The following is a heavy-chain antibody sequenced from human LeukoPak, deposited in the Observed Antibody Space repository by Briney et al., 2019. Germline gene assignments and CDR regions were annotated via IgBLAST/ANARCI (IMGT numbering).Heavy chain of an antibody. CDR2: INHSGST. D-gene: IGHD6-13*01. CDR3: ARLGSWYTFDY. J-gene: IGHJ4*02. V-gene: IGHV4-34*01. CDR1: GGSFSGYY. Sequence: SETLSLTCAVYGGSFSGYYWSWIRQPPGKGLEWIGEINHSGSTNYNPSLKSRVTISVDTSKNQFSLKLSSVTAADTAAYYCARLGSWYTFDYWGQGTLVTVSS.